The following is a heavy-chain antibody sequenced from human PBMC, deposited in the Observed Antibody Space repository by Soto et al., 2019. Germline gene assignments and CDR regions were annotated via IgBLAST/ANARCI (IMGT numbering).Heavy chain of an antibody. D-gene: IGHD5-12*01. CDR2: IYHSGST. J-gene: IGHJ4*02. CDR3: AAGGGLPRYY. V-gene: IGHV4-30-2*01. CDR1: GGSISSGGYS. Sequence: QLQLQESGSGLVKPSQTLSLTCAVSGGSISSGGYSWSWIRQPPGKGLEWIGYIYHSGSTYYNPSPKSRVPISGDRSKNQFSLKLSSVTAADTAVYYCAAGGGLPRYYWGQGTLVTVSS.